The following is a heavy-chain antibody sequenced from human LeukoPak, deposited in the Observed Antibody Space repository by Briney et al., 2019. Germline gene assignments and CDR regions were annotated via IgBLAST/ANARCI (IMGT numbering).Heavy chain of an antibody. CDR2: IYHSGST. V-gene: IGHV4-4*02. D-gene: IGHD4-17*01. Sequence: PSETLSLTCAVSGGSISSSNWWSWVRQPPGKGLEWIGEIYHSGSTNYNPSLKSRVTISVDKSKNQFSLKLSSVTAADTAVYYCARAPLTTVTLRGLDYWGQGTLVTVSS. J-gene: IGHJ4*02. CDR1: GGSISSSNW. CDR3: ARAPLTTVTLRGLDY.